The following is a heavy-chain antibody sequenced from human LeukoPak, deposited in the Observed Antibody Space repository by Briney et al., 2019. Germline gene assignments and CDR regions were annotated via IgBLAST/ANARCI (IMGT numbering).Heavy chain of an antibody. V-gene: IGHV4-59*01. D-gene: IGHD2-2*01. CDR3: ARVSCSSTSYYSYYFDY. J-gene: IGHJ4*02. CDR2: IYYSGST. Sequence: PSETLSLTCTVSGGSISSYYWSWIRQPPGKGLEWIGYIYYSGSTNYNPSLKSRVTISVDTSKNQFSLKLSSVTAADTAVYYCARVSCSSTSYYSYYFDYWGQGTLVTVSS. CDR1: GGSISSYY.